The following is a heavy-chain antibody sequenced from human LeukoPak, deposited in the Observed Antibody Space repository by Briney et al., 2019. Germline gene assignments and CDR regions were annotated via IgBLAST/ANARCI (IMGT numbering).Heavy chain of an antibody. D-gene: IGHD3-22*01. CDR2: ISAYNGNT. CDR1: GYTFTSYG. J-gene: IGHJ4*02. Sequence: ASVNVSSKASGYTFTSYGISWVRQSPGQGGWWRGGISAYNGNTNYAHKLQARVTLTTNTSTTTAYMELRSLRSDDTAVYYCESILYATSGYYDDYWGQGTLVTVSS. CDR3: ESILYATSGYYDDY. V-gene: IGHV1-18*01.